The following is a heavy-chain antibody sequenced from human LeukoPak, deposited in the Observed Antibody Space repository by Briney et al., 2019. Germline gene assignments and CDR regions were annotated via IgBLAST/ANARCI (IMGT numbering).Heavy chain of an antibody. D-gene: IGHD4-23*01. V-gene: IGHV1-46*01. CDR1: GGTFSSYA. Sequence: GASVKVSCKASGGTFSSYAISWVRQAPGQGLEWMGIINPSGGSTSYAQKFQGRVTMTRDMSTSTVYMELSSLRSEDTAVYYCARGDYGGKEGEFYYFDYWGQGTLVTVSS. J-gene: IGHJ4*02. CDR2: INPSGGST. CDR3: ARGDYGGKEGEFYYFDY.